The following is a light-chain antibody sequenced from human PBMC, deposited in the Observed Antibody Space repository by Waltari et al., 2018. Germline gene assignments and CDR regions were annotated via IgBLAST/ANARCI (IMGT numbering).Light chain of an antibody. V-gene: IGLV1-51*02. CDR2: EDK. Sequence: QSVLTQPPSVSAAPGQRVTISCSGGSSNIGNNYVSWYRQFPGTAPKLHIYEDKERLSGVPCRFSVSKAGTSATLDITGLQAGDEADYYCGTWDSSLSGAVVGGGTHLTVL. CDR1: SSNIGNNY. CDR3: GTWDSSLSGAV. J-gene: IGLJ7*01.